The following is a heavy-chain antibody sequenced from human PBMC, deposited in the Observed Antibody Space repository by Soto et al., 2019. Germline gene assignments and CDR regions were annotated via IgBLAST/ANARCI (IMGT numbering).Heavy chain of an antibody. D-gene: IGHD2-15*01. V-gene: IGHV3-23*01. Sequence: GGSLRLSCAASGFTFSSYAMSWVRQAPGKGLEWVSAISGSGGSTYYADSVKGRFTISRDNSKNTLYLQMNSLRAEDTAVYYCATWAYCSGGSCYSNFDYWGQGTLVTVSS. CDR2: ISGSGGST. CDR1: GFTFSSYA. CDR3: ATWAYCSGGSCYSNFDY. J-gene: IGHJ4*02.